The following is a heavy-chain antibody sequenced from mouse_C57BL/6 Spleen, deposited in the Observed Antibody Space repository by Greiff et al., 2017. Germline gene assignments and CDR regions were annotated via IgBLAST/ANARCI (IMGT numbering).Heavy chain of an antibody. CDR3: ARYTVYYDFDYYAMDY. V-gene: IGHV7-3*01. CDR2: IRNKANGYTT. CDR1: GFTFTDYY. D-gene: IGHD2-4*01. J-gene: IGHJ4*01. Sequence: LVESGGGLVQPGGSLSLSCAASGFTFTDYYMSWVRQPPGKALEWLGFIRNKANGYTTEYSASVKGRFTISRDNSQSILYLQMNALRAEDSATYYCARYTVYYDFDYYAMDYWGQGTSVTVSS.